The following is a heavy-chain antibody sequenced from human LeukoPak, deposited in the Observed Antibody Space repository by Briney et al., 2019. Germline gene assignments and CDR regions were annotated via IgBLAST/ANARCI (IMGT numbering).Heavy chain of an antibody. D-gene: IGHD5-24*01. CDR2: IRPNSGGI. CDR1: GYTLTDHH. CDR3: ARDPVDGYSHYDF. V-gene: IGHV1-2*02. J-gene: IGHJ4*02. Sequence: APVKVSCKASGYTLTDHHLIWVRQAPGQGLEWVGWIRPNSGGIHYAQEFQGRVILTRDTSISTAYMEVTRLTSDDTAIYYCARDPVDGYSHYDFWGQGTLVTVSS.